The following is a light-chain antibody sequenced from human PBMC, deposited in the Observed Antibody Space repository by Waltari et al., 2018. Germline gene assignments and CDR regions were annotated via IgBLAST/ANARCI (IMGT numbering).Light chain of an antibody. J-gene: IGLJ2*01. CDR2: EGS. CDR1: SSDVGSYNL. V-gene: IGLV2-23*01. CDR3: CSYVRGNTLV. Sequence: SALTQPASVSGSPGQSITISCTGTSSDVGSYNLVHWYQHHPGKAPKLMIYEGSKRPSGVSHRFSGSKSGNTASLTISGLQAEDEADYYCCSYVRGNTLVFGGGTKLTVL.